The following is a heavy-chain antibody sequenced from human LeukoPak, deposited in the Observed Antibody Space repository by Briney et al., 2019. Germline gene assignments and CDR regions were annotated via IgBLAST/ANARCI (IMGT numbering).Heavy chain of an antibody. CDR2: ISGSGGST. Sequence: PGGSLRLSCAASGFTFSSYGMSWVRHAPGKGLEWVSAISGSGGSTYYADSVKGRLTISRDNSKNTLYLQMNSLRAEDTAVYYCANPPTVTTIRFDPWGQGTLVTVSS. CDR3: ANPPTVTTIRFDP. D-gene: IGHD4-17*01. CDR1: GFTFSSYG. V-gene: IGHV3-23*01. J-gene: IGHJ5*02.